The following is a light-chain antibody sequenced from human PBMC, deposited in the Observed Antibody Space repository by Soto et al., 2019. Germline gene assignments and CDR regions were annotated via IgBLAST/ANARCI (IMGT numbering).Light chain of an antibody. CDR1: QSVSSSY. Sequence: DIFFTHSPFTLSLSPWERATLSCRASQSVSSSYLAWYQQKPGQAPRLLIYGASSRATGIPDRFRGSESGTDFTLTISRLEPEDFAVYYCQQYGTSPQTFGQGTKVDIK. J-gene: IGKJ2*01. V-gene: IGKV3-20*01. CDR2: GAS. CDR3: QQYGTSPQT.